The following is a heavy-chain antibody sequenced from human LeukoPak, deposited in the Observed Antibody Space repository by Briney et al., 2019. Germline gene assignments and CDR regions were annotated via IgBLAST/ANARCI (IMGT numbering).Heavy chain of an antibody. J-gene: IGHJ4*02. CDR1: GYSFTNYW. CDR2: IYPGDSDT. V-gene: IGHV5-51*01. CDR3: ARSAMVSSYYFDY. Sequence: GESLKISCKGSGYSFTNYWIGWVRQMPGKGLEWMGIIYPGDSDTRYSPSFQGQVTISADKSISTAYLQWSSLKASDTAMYYCARSAMVSSYYFDYWGQGTLVTVSS. D-gene: IGHD5-18*01.